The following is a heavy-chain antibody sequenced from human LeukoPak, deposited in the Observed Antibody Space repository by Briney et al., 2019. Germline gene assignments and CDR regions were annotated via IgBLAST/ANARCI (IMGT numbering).Heavy chain of an antibody. D-gene: IGHD3-16*01. CDR3: ARDFGGVAAFDV. V-gene: IGHV1-2*02. J-gene: IGHJ3*01. Sequence: ASVKVSCKASGYTFTGYYIHWVRQAPGQGLEWKGWINPKSGGTQYSQAFQGRVTMTRDTSLSTVYMEMSGLKSDDTATYYCARDFGGVAAFDVWGQGTMVTVFS. CDR1: GYTFTGYY. CDR2: INPKSGGT.